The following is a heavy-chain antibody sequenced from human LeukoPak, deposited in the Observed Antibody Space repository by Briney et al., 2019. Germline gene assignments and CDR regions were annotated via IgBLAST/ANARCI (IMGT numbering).Heavy chain of an antibody. D-gene: IGHD6-19*01. V-gene: IGHV3-23*01. CDR1: YA. CDR3: AKGTYSSGWGAFDI. CDR2: IGAGGTFT. J-gene: IGHJ3*02. Sequence: YAMNWVRQAPGKGLEWVSGIGAGGTFTYYADSVKGRFTISRDNSRNTLYLQMNSLRADDTAVYYCAKGTYSSGWGAFDIWGQGTMVTVSS.